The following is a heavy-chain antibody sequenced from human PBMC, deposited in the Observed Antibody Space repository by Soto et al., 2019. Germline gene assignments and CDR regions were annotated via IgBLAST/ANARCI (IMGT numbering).Heavy chain of an antibody. CDR1: GGSISRYS. D-gene: IGHD2-15*01. V-gene: IGHV4-59*03. CDR3: HRLTTAHYGGMFDP. J-gene: IGHJ5*02. Sequence: QVQLQESGPGLVKPSETLSLTCTVSGGSISRYSWSWLRQPPRQGLEWIGYIYYSGSTNDNPSRRILLSKTLDTKKIKLTLNLRPMPPSDPQHTYCHRLTTAHYGGMFDPWGQATLGNLSS. CDR2: IYYSGST.